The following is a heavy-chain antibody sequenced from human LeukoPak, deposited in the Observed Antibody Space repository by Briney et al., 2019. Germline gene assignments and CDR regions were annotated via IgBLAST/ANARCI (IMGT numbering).Heavy chain of an antibody. CDR1: GFTFSSYT. Sequence: PGGSLRLSCAASGFTFSSYTMNWVRQAPGKGLDWVASITSTSNFIYYADSVKGRFTISRDNAKNSLYLQMNSLRAEDTAVYYCARVYYDSSGYYYGYFDYWGQGTLATVSS. J-gene: IGHJ4*02. V-gene: IGHV3-21*01. D-gene: IGHD3-22*01. CDR2: ITSTSNFI. CDR3: ARVYYDSSGYYYGYFDY.